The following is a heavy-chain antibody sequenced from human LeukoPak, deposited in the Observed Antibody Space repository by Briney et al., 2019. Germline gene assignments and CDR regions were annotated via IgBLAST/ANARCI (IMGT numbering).Heavy chain of an antibody. CDR3: ARVYEDDYGDFFDY. Sequence: GASVKVSCKASGYTFSGYYMHWVRQAPGQGLEWMGWINANNGGAIYAQKFQGRVTMTRDTSISTAYMELSRLRSDDTAVYYCARVYEDDYGDFFDYWGQGTLVTVSS. V-gene: IGHV1-2*02. J-gene: IGHJ4*02. CDR2: INANNGGA. D-gene: IGHD4-17*01. CDR1: GYTFSGYY.